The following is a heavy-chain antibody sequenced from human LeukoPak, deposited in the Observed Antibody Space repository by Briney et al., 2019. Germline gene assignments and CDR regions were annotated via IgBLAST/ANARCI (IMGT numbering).Heavy chain of an antibody. CDR2: FDPEDGET. CDR1: GYTLTELS. Sequence: ASVKVSCKVSGYTLTELSMHWVRQAPGKGLEWMGGFDPEDGETIYAQKFQGRVTITADKSTSTAYMELSSLRSEDTAVYYCARSSGSGWLYMDVWGKGTTVTVSS. D-gene: IGHD3-10*01. V-gene: IGHV1-24*01. CDR3: ARSSGSGWLYMDV. J-gene: IGHJ6*03.